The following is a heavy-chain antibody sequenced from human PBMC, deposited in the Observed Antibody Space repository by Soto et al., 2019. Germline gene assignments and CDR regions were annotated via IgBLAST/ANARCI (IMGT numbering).Heavy chain of an antibody. V-gene: IGHV3-23*01. Sequence: EVQLLESGGGLVQPGGSLRLSCGASGFTFSSYAMTWVRQAPGKGLEWVSAISGRGGSTYYADSVKGRFTISRDNSKNTLYLQMNSLRAEATAIYFCVKDLRPSDTSSPGDYCGQGTLVTVSS. CDR1: GFTFSSYA. D-gene: IGHD3-22*01. CDR3: VKDLRPSDTSSPGDY. CDR2: ISGRGGST. J-gene: IGHJ4*02.